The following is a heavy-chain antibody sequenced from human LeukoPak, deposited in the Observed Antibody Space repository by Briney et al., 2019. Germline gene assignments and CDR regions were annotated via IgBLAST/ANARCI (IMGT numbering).Heavy chain of an antibody. J-gene: IGHJ6*03. CDR2: IYYSGST. V-gene: IGHV4-59*11. Sequence: SETLSLTCTVSGGSISSHYWSWIRQPPGKGLEWIGYIYYSGSTNYNSSLKSRVTISVDTSKNQFSLKLSSVTAADTAVYYCARGYYMDVWGKGTTVTVSS. CDR3: ARGYYMDV. CDR1: GGSISSHY.